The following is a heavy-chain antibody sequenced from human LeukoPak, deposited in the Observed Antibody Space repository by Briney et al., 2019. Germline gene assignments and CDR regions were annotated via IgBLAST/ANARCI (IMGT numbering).Heavy chain of an antibody. V-gene: IGHV3-23*01. CDR3: AKPRIVATIFASFGY. CDR2: ISGSGGST. D-gene: IGHD5-12*01. Sequence: GGSLRLSCAASGFTFSSYGVHWVRQAPGKGLEWVSAISGSGGSTYYADSVKGRFTISRDNSKNTLYLQMNSLRAEDTAVYYCAKPRIVATIFASFGYWGQGTLVTVSS. J-gene: IGHJ4*02. CDR1: GFTFSSYG.